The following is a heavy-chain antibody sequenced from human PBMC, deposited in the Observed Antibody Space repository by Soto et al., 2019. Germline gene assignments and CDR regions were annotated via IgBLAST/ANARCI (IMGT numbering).Heavy chain of an antibody. Sequence: EVQLVESGGGLVQPGGSLRLSCAVSGFSFSSAWMTWIRQAPGKGLERVAIMNEDGSERYYVDSVKGRFTISRDNAKNALLLQMNSLRVDDTAVYFCARDRAYSRFDYWGQGSLVTVSS. V-gene: IGHV3-7*03. CDR1: GFSFSSAW. CDR3: ARDRAYSRFDY. D-gene: IGHD4-4*01. J-gene: IGHJ4*02. CDR2: MNEDGSER.